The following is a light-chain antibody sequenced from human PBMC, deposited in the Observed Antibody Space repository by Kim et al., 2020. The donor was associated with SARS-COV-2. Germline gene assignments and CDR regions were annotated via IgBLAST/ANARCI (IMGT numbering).Light chain of an antibody. Sequence: EIVMTQSPATLSVSPGERATLSCRASQSVSSNLAWYQHKPGQAPRLLIYGASTRATGIPARFSGSGSGTEFTLTISSLQSEDFAVYYCQQYSNWPRDTFGQGTKLEI. CDR3: QQYSNWPRDT. J-gene: IGKJ2*01. V-gene: IGKV3-15*01. CDR2: GAS. CDR1: QSVSSN.